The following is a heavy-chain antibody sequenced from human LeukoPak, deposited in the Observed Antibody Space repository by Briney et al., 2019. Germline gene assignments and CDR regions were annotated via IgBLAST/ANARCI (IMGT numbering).Heavy chain of an antibody. D-gene: IGHD3-10*01. V-gene: IGHV3-23*01. CDR2: LSASGGST. J-gene: IGHJ4*02. CDR3: AKRGVVIRVILVGFHKEAYYFDS. CDR1: GITLSNYG. Sequence: GGSLRLSCAISGITLSNYGMSWVRQPLGKGLEWVAGLSASGGSTNYADSVKGRFTISRDNPKNTLYLQMNSLRAEDTAVYFCAKRGVVIRVILVGFHKEAYYFDSWGQGALVTVSS.